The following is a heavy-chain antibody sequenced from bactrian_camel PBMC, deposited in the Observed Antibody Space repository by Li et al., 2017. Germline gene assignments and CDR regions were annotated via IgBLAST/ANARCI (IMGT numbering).Heavy chain of an antibody. Sequence: VQLVESGGGLVQPGGSQRLSCAASGFTFSSYDMSWVRQAPGKGLEWVSAISTGADTTYYSDPVKGRFTISQDDDKNELYLQMDSLKPEDTAMYYCAIAPWGYCSSRKWAIDSNYNHWGQGNQVTVS. CDR3: AIAPWGYCSSRKWAIDSNYNH. D-gene: IGHD6*01. J-gene: IGHJ4*01. V-gene: IGHV3S40*01. CDR2: ISTGADTT. CDR1: GFTFSSYD.